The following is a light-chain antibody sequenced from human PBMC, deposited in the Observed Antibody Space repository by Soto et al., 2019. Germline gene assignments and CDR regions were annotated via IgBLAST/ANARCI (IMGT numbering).Light chain of an antibody. CDR1: QSISSW. Sequence: DIQMPQSPSTLSASVGDRVIITCRTGQSISSWLAWYQQKPGTAPKLLIYKASTLQSGVPSRFSGSGSGTEFTLTISSLQPDDSATYYCQQYSDNWTFGQGTKVDIK. CDR3: QQYSDNWT. CDR2: KAS. J-gene: IGKJ1*01. V-gene: IGKV1-5*03.